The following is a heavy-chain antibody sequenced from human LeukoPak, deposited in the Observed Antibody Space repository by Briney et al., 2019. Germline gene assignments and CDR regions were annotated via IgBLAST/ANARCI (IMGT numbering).Heavy chain of an antibody. Sequence: GGSLRLSCAASGFTFSNYGMHWVRQAPGKGLEWVAVIYDDGSKESFADSVKGRFTISRDNSKNTVVLQMNSLRGEDTAVYYWARDFKSGYVDSWGQGTLVTVSS. V-gene: IGHV3-33*01. CDR1: GFTFSNYG. D-gene: IGHD3-3*01. CDR3: ARDFKSGYVDS. J-gene: IGHJ4*02. CDR2: IYDDGSKE.